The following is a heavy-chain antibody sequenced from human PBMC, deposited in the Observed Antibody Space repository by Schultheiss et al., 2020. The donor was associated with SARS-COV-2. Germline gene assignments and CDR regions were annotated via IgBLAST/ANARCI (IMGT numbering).Heavy chain of an antibody. V-gene: IGHV3-48*01. CDR1: GFTFSNAW. Sequence: GGSLRLSCAASGFTFSNAWMSWVRQAPGKGLEWVSYISSSGSTIYYADSVKGRFTISRDNSKNTLYLQMNSLRAEDTAVYYCARSVVPAAEWNFDYWGQGTLVTVSS. CDR2: ISSSGSTI. D-gene: IGHD2-2*01. CDR3: ARSVVPAAEWNFDY. J-gene: IGHJ4*02.